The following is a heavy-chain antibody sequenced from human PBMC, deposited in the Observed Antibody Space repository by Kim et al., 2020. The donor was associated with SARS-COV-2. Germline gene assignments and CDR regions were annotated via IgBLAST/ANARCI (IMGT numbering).Heavy chain of an antibody. D-gene: IGHD1-26*01. V-gene: IGHV3-7*01. Sequence: GSLRLSCAASGFSFSSYWMTWVRQAPGKGLEWVANIKQDGSEKFYVDSVKGRFTISRDNARNSLYLQMNSLRAEDTAVYYCARPNYNGNYYTGVFDYWGQGTLVTVSS. J-gene: IGHJ4*02. CDR3: ARPNYNGNYYTGVFDY. CDR2: IKQDGSEK. CDR1: GFSFSSYW.